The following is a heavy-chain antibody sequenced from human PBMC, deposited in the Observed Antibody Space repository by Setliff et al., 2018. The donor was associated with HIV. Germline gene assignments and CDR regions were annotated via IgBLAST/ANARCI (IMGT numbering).Heavy chain of an antibody. CDR2: VYFRGTT. D-gene: IGHD2-15*01. CDR1: GYSIKNGYY. Sequence: LSLTCDVSGYSIKNGYYWGWIRQPPGKGLEWIGSVYFRGTTDYNPSLKGRVTLSVDTSKNQFSLNLTSVTAADTAVHYCARDRMGGYCSGHTCYSSDYWGQGTLVTVSS. V-gene: IGHV4-38-2*02. J-gene: IGHJ4*02. CDR3: ARDRMGGYCSGHTCYSSDY.